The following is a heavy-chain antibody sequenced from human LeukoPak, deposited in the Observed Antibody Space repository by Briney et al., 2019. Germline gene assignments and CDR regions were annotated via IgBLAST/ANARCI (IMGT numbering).Heavy chain of an antibody. CDR2: IYWDDDK. CDR1: GFSLSTSGVG. D-gene: IGHD5-12*01. J-gene: IGHJ4*02. V-gene: IGHV2-5*02. CDR3: AHINGLRPGD. Sequence: SGPTLVNPTQTLTLTCTFSGFSLSTSGVGVGWIRQPPGKALEWLTLIYWDDDKRYSPSLKSRLTITKDTSKNQVVLTMTNVDPVDTATYYCAHINGLRPGDWGQGTLVTVSS.